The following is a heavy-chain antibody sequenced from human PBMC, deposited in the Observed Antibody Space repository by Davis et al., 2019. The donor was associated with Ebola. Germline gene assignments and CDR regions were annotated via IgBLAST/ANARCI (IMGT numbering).Heavy chain of an antibody. Sequence: PGGSLRLSCAASGFTFSSYAMHWVRQAPGRGLEYVSTISGNGGSTYYANSVKRRFIISRDNSKNMLYLQMGSLRAEDTAVYYCAKSSLRAEKGSSRVVYMDVWGKGTTVTVSS. CDR3: AKSSLRAEKGSSRVVYMDV. CDR2: ISGNGGST. J-gene: IGHJ6*03. D-gene: IGHD6-6*01. CDR1: GFTFSSYA. V-gene: IGHV3-64*01.